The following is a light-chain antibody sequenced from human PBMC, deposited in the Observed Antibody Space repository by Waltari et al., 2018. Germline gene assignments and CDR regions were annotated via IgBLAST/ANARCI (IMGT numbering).Light chain of an antibody. CDR1: SPNIGAGYD. CDR2: GTS. J-gene: IGLJ1*01. Sequence: QSVLTQPPSVSAAPGQRVTISCTGSSPNIGAGYDVNWSQQLPGTAPNPLIFGTSNRPSGVPDRFSGSKSGTSASLAITGLQAEDEADYYCQSYDSSLSGYVFGTGTKVTVL. CDR3: QSYDSSLSGYV. V-gene: IGLV1-40*01.